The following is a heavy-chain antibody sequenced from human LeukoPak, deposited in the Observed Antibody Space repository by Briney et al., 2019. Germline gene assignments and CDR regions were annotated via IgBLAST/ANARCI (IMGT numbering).Heavy chain of an antibody. V-gene: IGHV3-48*03. CDR1: GFTFSSYE. CDR3: AREAPRFDP. J-gene: IGHJ5*02. CDR2: ISSSGSTI. Sequence: GGSLRLSCAAPGFTFSSYEMNWVRQAPGKGLEWVSYISSSGSTIYYADSVKGRFTISRDNAKNSLYLQMNSLRAEDTAVYYCAREAPRFDPWGQGILVTVSS.